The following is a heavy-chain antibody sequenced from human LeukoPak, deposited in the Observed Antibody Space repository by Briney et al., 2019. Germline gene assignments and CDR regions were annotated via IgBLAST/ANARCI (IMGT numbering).Heavy chain of an antibody. V-gene: IGHV3-33*06. J-gene: IGHJ5*02. CDR1: GFSFSNYA. CDR2: IWHDGSNQ. CDR3: AKSNGGFPGYYLDP. D-gene: IGHD2/OR15-2a*01. Sequence: GRSLRLSCVTSGFSFSNYAMHWVRQAPGKGLEWVALIWHDGSNQYYADSLQGRFTISRDNSKNTVYLQMNTLRVEDTAVYYCAKSNGGFPGYYLDPWGQGTLVTVS.